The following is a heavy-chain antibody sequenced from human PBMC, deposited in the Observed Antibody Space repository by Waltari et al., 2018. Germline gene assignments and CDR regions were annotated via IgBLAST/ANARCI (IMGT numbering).Heavy chain of an antibody. V-gene: IGHV4-39*07. D-gene: IGHD3-9*01. Sequence: QLQLQESGPGLVKPSETLSLTCTVSGGSIRSSTYYSGWIRQTPGKGLECIGSIYYSGTTYHNPSLKSRITISIDTSQNQFSLKLYSVTAADTAVYYCARLPLNYAVDVWGQGTTVTVSS. CDR3: ARLPLNYAVDV. J-gene: IGHJ6*02. CDR1: GGSIRSSTYY. CDR2: IYYSGTT.